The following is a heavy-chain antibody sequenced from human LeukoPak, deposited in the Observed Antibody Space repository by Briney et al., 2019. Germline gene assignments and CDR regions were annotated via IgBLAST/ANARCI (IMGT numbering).Heavy chain of an antibody. D-gene: IGHD2-15*01. J-gene: IGHJ4*02. Sequence: GASVKVSYKASGYTFTSYGISWVRQAPGQGLEWMGWISTYNGNTNYSQKVQGRVTMTTETSTSTAYMELRSLRSDDTAVYYCARDYCSGGSCSVDYWGQGTLVTVSS. CDR3: ARDYCSGGSCSVDY. CDR1: GYTFTSYG. V-gene: IGHV1-18*04. CDR2: ISTYNGNT.